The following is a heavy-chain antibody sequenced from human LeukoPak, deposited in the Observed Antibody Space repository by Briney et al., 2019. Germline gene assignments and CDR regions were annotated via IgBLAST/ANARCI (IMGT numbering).Heavy chain of an antibody. Sequence: GESLQISCKGSGYSFTSYWIGWVRQMPGKGLEWMGIIYPGDSDTRYSPSFQGQVTISADKSISTAYLQWSSLKASDTAMYYCARWVDSSGYNDAFDIWGQGTMVTVSS. CDR1: GYSFTSYW. V-gene: IGHV5-51*01. CDR3: ARWVDSSGYNDAFDI. J-gene: IGHJ3*02. CDR2: IYPGDSDT. D-gene: IGHD6-19*01.